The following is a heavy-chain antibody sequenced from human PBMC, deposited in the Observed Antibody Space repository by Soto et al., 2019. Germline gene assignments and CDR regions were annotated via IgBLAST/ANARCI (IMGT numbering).Heavy chain of an antibody. Sequence: EVQLVESGGGLVQPGGSLRLSCVASEFIFSNYWMTWVRQAPGKGLEWVANIKQDGSEKYYVDSVKGRFTISRDNAKNHLXXQMSSLRAEDTAVYYCARMSAYSSGWYPGANWFDPWGQGTLVTVSS. V-gene: IGHV3-7*01. D-gene: IGHD6-19*01. CDR1: EFIFSNYW. CDR3: ARMSAYSSGWYPGANWFDP. CDR2: IKQDGSEK. J-gene: IGHJ5*02.